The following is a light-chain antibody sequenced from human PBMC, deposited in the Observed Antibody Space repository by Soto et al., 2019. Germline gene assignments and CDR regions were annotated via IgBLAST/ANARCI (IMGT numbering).Light chain of an antibody. V-gene: IGLV2-14*01. Sequence: QSALTQPASVSGSPGQSITVSCTGTSSDIGGYIFVSWYQQHPGKAPKLMIYDINNRPSGVSKRFSGSKSGNTASLTISGLQAEDEADYSCVSSTARSSYVFGTGTKLTVL. CDR3: VSSTARSSYV. J-gene: IGLJ1*01. CDR2: DIN. CDR1: SSDIGGYIF.